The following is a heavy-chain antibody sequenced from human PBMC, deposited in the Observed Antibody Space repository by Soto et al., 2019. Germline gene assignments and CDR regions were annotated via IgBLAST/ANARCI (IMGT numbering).Heavy chain of an antibody. J-gene: IGHJ6*03. V-gene: IGHV4-34*01. CDR1: GGSFSGYY. CDR3: AGQYYYGSGSYWRYYMDV. CDR2: INHSGST. Sequence: QVQLQQWGAGLLKPSETLSLTCAVYGGSFSGYYWSWIRQPPGKGLEWIGEINHSGSTNYNPSLKSRVTISVDTSKNQFSLKLSSVTAADTAVYYCAGQYYYGSGSYWRYYMDVWGKGTTVTVSS. D-gene: IGHD3-10*01.